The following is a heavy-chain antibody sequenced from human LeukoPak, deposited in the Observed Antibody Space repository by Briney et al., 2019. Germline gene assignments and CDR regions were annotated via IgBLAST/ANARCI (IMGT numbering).Heavy chain of an antibody. Sequence: PGGSLRLSCAASGFTFSSYGIHWVRQAPGKGLEWVALISYNGSNKYYADSVKGRFTISRDNSKNTMYLLMNSLTAEDTAVYYCAKEDIGGWFYIDYWGQGTLVTVSS. J-gene: IGHJ4*02. D-gene: IGHD6-19*01. CDR2: ISYNGSNK. CDR3: AKEDIGGWFYIDY. CDR1: GFTFSSYG. V-gene: IGHV3-30*18.